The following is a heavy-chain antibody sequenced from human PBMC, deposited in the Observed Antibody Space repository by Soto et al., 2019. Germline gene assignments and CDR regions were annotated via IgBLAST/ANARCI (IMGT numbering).Heavy chain of an antibody. CDR1: GYTFTSYG. Sequence: QVPLVQSGAEVKKPGASVKVSCKASGYTFTSYGISWVRQAPGQGLEWMGWISAYNGNTNYAQKLQGRGTMTTDTSTSTAYMELRSLRSDDTAVYYCARDGDYIWGSYRPIGWFDPWGQGTLVTVSS. CDR3: ARDGDYIWGSYRPIGWFDP. V-gene: IGHV1-18*01. CDR2: ISAYNGNT. D-gene: IGHD3-16*02. J-gene: IGHJ5*02.